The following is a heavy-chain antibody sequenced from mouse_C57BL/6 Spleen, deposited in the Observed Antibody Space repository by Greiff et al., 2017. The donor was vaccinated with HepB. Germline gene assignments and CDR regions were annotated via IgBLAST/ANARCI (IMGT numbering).Heavy chain of an antibody. V-gene: IGHV1-22*01. CDR3: ARDPIYYYGSSFYWYFDV. D-gene: IGHD1-1*01. CDR1: GYTFTDYN. CDR2: INPNNGGT. J-gene: IGHJ1*03. Sequence: VQLQQSGPELVKPGASVKMSCKASGYTFTDYNMHWVKQSHGKSLEWIGYINPNNGGTSYNQKFKGKATLTVNKSSSTAYMELRSLTSEDSAVYYCARDPIYYYGSSFYWYFDVWGTGTTVTVSS.